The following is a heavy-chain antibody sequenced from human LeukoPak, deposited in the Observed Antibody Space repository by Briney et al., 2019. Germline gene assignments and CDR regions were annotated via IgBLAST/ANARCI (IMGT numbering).Heavy chain of an antibody. Sequence: PSETLSLTCAVYGGSFSGYYWSWIRQPPGKGLEWIGEINHGGSTNYNPSLKSRVAISKDASKKQFSLKLSSLTAADTALYYCARGDASGSYYPFFDSWGEGTLVSVSS. CDR3: ARGDASGSYYPFFDS. V-gene: IGHV4-34*01. J-gene: IGHJ4*02. D-gene: IGHD3-10*01. CDR1: GGSFSGYY. CDR2: INHGGST.